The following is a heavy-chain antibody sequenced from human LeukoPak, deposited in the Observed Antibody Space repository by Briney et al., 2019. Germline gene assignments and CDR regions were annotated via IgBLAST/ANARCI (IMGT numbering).Heavy chain of an antibody. CDR3: ATVFDY. Sequence: PGGSLTLSCAVSGFTLSSNWMHWVRQAPGKGLEWVSRMDDEGSGTSYADSVKGRFTISRDNAKNTVYLQMNSLRVEDSAVYYCATVFDYWGQGTLLTLHS. CDR2: MDDEGSGT. V-gene: IGHV3-74*01. J-gene: IGHJ4*02. CDR1: GFTLSSNW.